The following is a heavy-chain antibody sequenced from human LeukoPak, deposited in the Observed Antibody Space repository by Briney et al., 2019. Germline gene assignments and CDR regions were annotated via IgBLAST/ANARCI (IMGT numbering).Heavy chain of an antibody. V-gene: IGHV1-2*02. CDR3: ARGWGMDQKPSDY. Sequence: ASVKVSCTASGYTFTGYYMHWVRQAPGQGLEWMGWINPNSGGTNYAQKFQGRVTMTRDTSISTAYMELSRLRSDDTAVYYCARGWGMDQKPSDYWGQGTLVTVSS. D-gene: IGHD7-27*01. J-gene: IGHJ4*02. CDR2: INPNSGGT. CDR1: GYTFTGYY.